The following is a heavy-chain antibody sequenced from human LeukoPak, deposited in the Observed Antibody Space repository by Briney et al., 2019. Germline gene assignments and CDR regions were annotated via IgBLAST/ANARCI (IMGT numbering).Heavy chain of an antibody. D-gene: IGHD6-13*01. V-gene: IGHV1-2*02. J-gene: IGHJ6*02. CDR2: INPNSGGT. CDR1: GYTFTGYY. Sequence: ASVKVSCKASGYTFTGYYMHWVRQAPGQGLEWMGWINPNSGGTNYAQKFQGRVTMTRDTSISTAYMELSRLRSDDTAVYYCARDLRIAAAGLYYYYYGMDVWGQGTTVTVSS. CDR3: ARDLRIAAAGLYYYYYGMDV.